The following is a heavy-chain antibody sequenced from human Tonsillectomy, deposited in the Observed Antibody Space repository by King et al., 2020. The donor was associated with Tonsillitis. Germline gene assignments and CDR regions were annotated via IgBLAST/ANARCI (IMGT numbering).Heavy chain of an antibody. V-gene: IGHV3-74*01. CDR1: GFTFSTYW. CDR2: IYDDGGIT. Sequence: DVQLVESGGGLVQPGGSLRLSCAASGFTFSTYWLHWVRQAPGKGLLWVSHIYDDGGITSYPDTVQGRFPISSDNAKNTLYGQMHSLRAEDTAVYYCVRGNAHAFDIWGQGTMVTVSS. J-gene: IGHJ3*02. CDR3: VRGNAHAFDI.